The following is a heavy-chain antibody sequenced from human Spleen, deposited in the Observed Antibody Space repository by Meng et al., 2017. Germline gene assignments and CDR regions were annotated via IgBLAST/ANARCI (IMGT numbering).Heavy chain of an antibody. D-gene: IGHD2-15*01. Sequence: SETLSLTCTVSGGSISSSSYYWGWIRQPPGKGLEWIGSIYYSGSTYYNPSLKSRVSMSVDTSKNQFSLKLSSVTAADTAVYYCARVEGRSSGVWGQGTTVTVSS. CDR3: ARVEGRSSGV. CDR2: IYYSGST. CDR1: GGSISSSSYY. J-gene: IGHJ6*02. V-gene: IGHV4-39*07.